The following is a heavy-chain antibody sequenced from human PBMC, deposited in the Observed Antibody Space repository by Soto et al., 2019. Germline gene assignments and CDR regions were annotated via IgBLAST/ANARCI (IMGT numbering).Heavy chain of an antibody. CDR3: ARVVIVLQMMDY. CDR1: GFTFSSYS. CDR2: ISSSSSCI. V-gene: IGHV3-21*01. D-gene: IGHD2-8*01. J-gene: IGHJ4*02. Sequence: GGSLRLSCAASGFTFSSYSMNWVRQAPGKGLEWVSSISSSSSCIYYADSVKGRFTISRDNAKNSLYLQMNSLRAEDTAVYYCARVVIVLQMMDYWGQGTLVTVSS.